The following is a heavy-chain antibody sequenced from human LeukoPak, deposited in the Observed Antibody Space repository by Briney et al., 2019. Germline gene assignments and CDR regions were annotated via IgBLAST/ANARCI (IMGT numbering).Heavy chain of an antibody. CDR3: ARDSIAAGAFDI. D-gene: IGHD6-25*01. Sequence: SETLSLTCTVSGGPINSYYWSWIRQPPGKGLEWIGYIYYSGSTNYNPSLKSRVTMSVDTSKNQFSLKLSSVTAADTAVYYCARDSIAAGAFDIWGQGIMVTVSS. CDR1: GGPINSYY. V-gene: IGHV4-59*12. J-gene: IGHJ3*02. CDR2: IYYSGST.